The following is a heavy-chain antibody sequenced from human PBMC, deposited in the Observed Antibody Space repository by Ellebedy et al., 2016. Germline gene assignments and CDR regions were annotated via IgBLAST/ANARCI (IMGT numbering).Heavy chain of an antibody. V-gene: IGHV3-64*01. CDR1: GFTFSSYP. Sequence: GGSLRLXXAASGFTFSSYPMHWVRQAPGKGLEYVSAINSNGDNTYHTNSVKGRFTISRDNSKNTLYLQMGSLRPEDMGVYYCARDKAGATDYWGQGTLVTVSS. D-gene: IGHD1-26*01. CDR2: INSNGDNT. J-gene: IGHJ4*02. CDR3: ARDKAGATDY.